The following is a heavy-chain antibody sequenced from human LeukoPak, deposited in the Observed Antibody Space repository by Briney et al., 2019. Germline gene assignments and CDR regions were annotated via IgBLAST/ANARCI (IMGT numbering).Heavy chain of an antibody. Sequence: GASVKVSCKASGYTFTSYFMHWVRQAPGQGLEWMGIINPSGGSTTYAQRFQGRVTMTRDTSTSTVCVELSSLRSEDTAVYYCARGKGPTVTTAFDYWGQGTLVTVSS. CDR1: GYTFTSYF. D-gene: IGHD4-17*01. CDR3: ARGKGPTVTTAFDY. V-gene: IGHV1-46*01. J-gene: IGHJ4*02. CDR2: INPSGGST.